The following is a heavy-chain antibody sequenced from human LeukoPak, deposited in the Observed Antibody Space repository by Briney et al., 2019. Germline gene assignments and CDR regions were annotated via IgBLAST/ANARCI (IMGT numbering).Heavy chain of an antibody. V-gene: IGHV3-21*01. CDR3: AREAYGGYVYFDY. J-gene: IGHJ4*02. CDR2: ISSSSSYI. CDR1: GFTFSSYS. Sequence: GGSLRLSCAASGFTFSSYSMNWVRQAPGKGLEWVSSISSSSSYIYYADSVKGRFTISRDNAKNSLYLQMNSLRAEDTAVYYCAREAYGGYVYFDYWGQGTLVTVSS. D-gene: IGHD5-12*01.